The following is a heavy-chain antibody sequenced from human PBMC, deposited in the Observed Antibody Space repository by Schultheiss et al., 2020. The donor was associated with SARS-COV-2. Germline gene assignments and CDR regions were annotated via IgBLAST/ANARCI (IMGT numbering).Heavy chain of an antibody. CDR2: INAGNGNT. V-gene: IGHV1-18*01. J-gene: IGHJ4*02. CDR1: GYTFTSYG. CDR3: ARGTRITIFGVVWLPNLDY. Sequence: ASVKVSCKASGYTFTSYGISWVRQAPGQGLEWMGWINAGNGNTNYAQKFQGWVTMTRDTSISTAYMELSRLRSDDTAVYYCARGTRITIFGVVWLPNLDYWGQGTLVTVSS. D-gene: IGHD3-3*01.